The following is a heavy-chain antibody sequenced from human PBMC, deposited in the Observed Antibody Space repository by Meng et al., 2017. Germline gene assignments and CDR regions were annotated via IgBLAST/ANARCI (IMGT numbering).Heavy chain of an antibody. CDR1: GGSISSSSDY. J-gene: IGHJ4*02. CDR2: IYYSGST. V-gene: IGHV4-39*07. CDR3: ARVSTGNDDDY. Sequence: QLQLQESGPGLGKPSETLFFTCSDSGGSISSSSDYWGWIRQPPVKGLEWIGSIYYSGSTYYNPSLKSRVTISVDTSKNQFSLKLSSVTAADTAVYYCARVSTGNDDDYWGQGTLVTVSS. D-gene: IGHD1-1*01.